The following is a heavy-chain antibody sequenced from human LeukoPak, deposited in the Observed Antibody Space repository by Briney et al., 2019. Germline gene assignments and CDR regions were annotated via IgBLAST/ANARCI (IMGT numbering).Heavy chain of an antibody. J-gene: IGHJ4*02. CDR3: ARHLHGGWVAVAAPGDY. V-gene: IGHV4-59*08. CDR2: IYYSGST. D-gene: IGHD6-19*01. Sequence: SETLSLTCTVSGGSISSYYWSWIRQPPGKGLEWIGYIYYSGSTNYNPSLKSRVTISVDTSKNQFSLKLSSVTAADTAVYYCARHLHGGWVAVAAPGDYWGQGTLVTVSS. CDR1: GGSISSYY.